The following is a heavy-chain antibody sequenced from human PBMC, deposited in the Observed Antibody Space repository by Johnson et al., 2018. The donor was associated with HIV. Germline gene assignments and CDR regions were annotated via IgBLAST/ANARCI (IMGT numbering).Heavy chain of an antibody. Sequence: VQLVESGGGLVQPGRSLRLSCTASGFTFGDYAMSWVRQAPGKGLEWVGFIRSKAYGGTTEYAASVKGRFTISRDDSKSIAYLQMNSLRAEDTAVYYCARDYREANAFDIWGQGTMVTVSS. D-gene: IGHD1-26*01. V-gene: IGHV3-49*04. J-gene: IGHJ3*02. CDR2: IRSKAYGGTT. CDR3: ARDYREANAFDI. CDR1: GFTFGDYA.